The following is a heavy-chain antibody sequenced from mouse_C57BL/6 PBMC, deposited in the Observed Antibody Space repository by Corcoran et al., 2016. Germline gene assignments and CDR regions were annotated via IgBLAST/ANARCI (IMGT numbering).Heavy chain of an antibody. J-gene: IGHJ1*03. CDR2: IFPGSGNT. D-gene: IGHD3-1*01. CDR3: ARRGLLSYWYFDV. CDR1: GYTFTDYY. V-gene: IGHV1-76*01. Sequence: HVQLKQSGAELVRPGASVKLSCTASGYTFTDYYINWMKQRPGQGLEWIARIFPGSGNTYYNEKFKGKATLTAEKSPSTAYMQLSSLTSEDSAVYFCARRGLLSYWYFDVWGTGTTVTVSS.